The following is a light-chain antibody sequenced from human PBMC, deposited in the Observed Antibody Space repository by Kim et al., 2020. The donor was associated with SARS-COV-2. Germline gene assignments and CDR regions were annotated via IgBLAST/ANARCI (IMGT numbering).Light chain of an antibody. Sequence: EIVLTQSPGTLSLSPGERATLSCRASQSVDSNFLAWYQQKPGQAPRLLMYGGSRRATGIPDRFSGSGSGTDFTLTISRLEPEDFAVYYCQQYDSSPPYTFGQGTKLEIK. J-gene: IGKJ2*01. CDR3: QQYDSSPPYT. V-gene: IGKV3-20*01. CDR1: QSVDSNF. CDR2: GGS.